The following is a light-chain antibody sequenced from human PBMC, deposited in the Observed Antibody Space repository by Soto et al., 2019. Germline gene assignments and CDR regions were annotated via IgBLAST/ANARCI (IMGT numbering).Light chain of an antibody. CDR3: FSYTRRSTRV. V-gene: IGLV2-14*01. CDR1: SSDIGGYKY. J-gene: IGLJ2*01. Sequence: QSALTQPASVSGSPGQSITISCTGTSSDIGGYKYVSWYQQHPGIAPKLMIYEVSNRPSGVSNRFSGSKSGNTASLTISGRQAEDEADYYCFSYTRRSTRVFGGGIKLTVL. CDR2: EVS.